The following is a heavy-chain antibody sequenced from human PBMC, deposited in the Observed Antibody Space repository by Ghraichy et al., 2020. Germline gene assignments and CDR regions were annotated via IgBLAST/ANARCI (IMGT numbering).Heavy chain of an antibody. CDR3: ARSPVVAATRKRFGGGAQRVNYFDY. J-gene: IGHJ4*02. CDR1: GGSFSGYY. CDR2: INHSGST. D-gene: IGHD2-15*01. V-gene: IGHV4-34*01. Sequence: SETLSLTCAVYGGSFSGYYWSWIRQPPGKGLEWIGEINHSGSTNYNPSLKSRVTISVDTSKNQFSLKLSSVTAADTAVYYCARSPVVAATRKRFGGGAQRVNYFDYWGQGTLVTVSS.